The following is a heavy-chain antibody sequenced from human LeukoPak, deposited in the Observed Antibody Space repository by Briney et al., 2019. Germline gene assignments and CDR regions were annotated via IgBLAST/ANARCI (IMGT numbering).Heavy chain of an antibody. Sequence: PSETLSLTCTVSGGSVTDYYWSWIRQSPGKGLEWIGYIYYTGTSYNPSLKSRVTISADTSKNQFSLKLISVTAADTAVYYCAAVGSIAAAGTDYMDVWGKGTTVTVSS. V-gene: IGHV4-59*02. CDR1: GGSVTDYY. D-gene: IGHD6-13*01. CDR3: AAVGSIAAAGTDYMDV. J-gene: IGHJ6*03. CDR2: IYYTGT.